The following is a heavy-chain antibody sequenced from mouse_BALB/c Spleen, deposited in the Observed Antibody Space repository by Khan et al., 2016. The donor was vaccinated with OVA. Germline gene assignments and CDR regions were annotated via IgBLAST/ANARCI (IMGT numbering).Heavy chain of an antibody. Sequence: EVELVESGGGLVKPGGSLKFSCAASGFTFSNYGMSWVRQTPEKRLEWVATISSGGSYTYYPDSVTGRFTISRDNANNTLYLNMSSLRSEDTAMSCCTRTHGYYGSNYFDYWGQGTTLTVSS. CDR3: TRTHGYYGSNYFDY. J-gene: IGHJ2*01. CDR1: GFTFSNYG. CDR2: ISSGGSYT. V-gene: IGHV5-9-3*01. D-gene: IGHD1-1*01.